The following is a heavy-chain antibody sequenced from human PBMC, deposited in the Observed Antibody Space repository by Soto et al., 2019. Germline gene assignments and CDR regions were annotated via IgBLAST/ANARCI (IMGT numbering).Heavy chain of an antibody. J-gene: IGHJ4*02. D-gene: IGHD3-22*01. CDR2: IIPIFGTA. CDR3: AGSDYYDSSGYYSVFDY. Sequence: QVQLVQSGAEVKKPGSSVKVFCKASGGTFSSYAISWVRQAPGQGLEWMGGIIPIFGTANYAQKFQGRVTITADKSTSTAYMELSSLRSEDTAVYYCAGSDYYDSSGYYSVFDYWGQGTLVTVSS. V-gene: IGHV1-69*06. CDR1: GGTFSSYA.